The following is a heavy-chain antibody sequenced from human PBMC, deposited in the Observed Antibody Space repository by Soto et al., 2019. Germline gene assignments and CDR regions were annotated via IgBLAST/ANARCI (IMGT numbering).Heavy chain of an antibody. J-gene: IGHJ6*02. CDR1: GFTFSNYA. CDR2: IWYDETKK. V-gene: IGHV3-33*01. CDR3: ARDDYGMDV. Sequence: QERLVESGGGVVQPGTSLRLSCAASGFTFSNYAMHWVRQAPGMGLEWVAVIWYDETKKYYADSVKGRFTISRDSSKNTVYLQMKSLRAEDTAVYYCARDDYGMDVWGQGTTVTVSS.